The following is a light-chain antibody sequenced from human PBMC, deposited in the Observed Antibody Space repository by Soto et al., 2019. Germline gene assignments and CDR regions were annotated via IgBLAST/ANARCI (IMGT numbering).Light chain of an antibody. V-gene: IGLV2-14*03. CDR2: HVT. CDR1: SSDIGHYDY. Sequence: SVLTHPASVSGSPGQSITISCTGTSSDIGHYDYVSWYQQHPGKAPKLMIYHVTYRPSGVSNRYSGSKSGNSASLTISGLQADGEADYYCCSLTTSHTYVFGSGTKVTVL. J-gene: IGLJ1*01. CDR3: CSLTTSHTYV.